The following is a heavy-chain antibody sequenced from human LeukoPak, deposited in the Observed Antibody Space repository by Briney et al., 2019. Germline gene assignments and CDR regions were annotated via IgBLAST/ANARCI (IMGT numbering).Heavy chain of an antibody. CDR2: INWNGGST. CDR1: GFTFDDYG. CDR3: ARADIVVVPAAIDYYYMDV. V-gene: IGHV3-20*04. D-gene: IGHD2-2*02. J-gene: IGHJ6*03. Sequence: GGSLRLSCAASGFTFDDYGMSWVRQAPGKGLEWVSGINWNGGSTGYADSVKGRFTISRDNAKNSLYLQMNSLRAEDTALHYCARADIVVVPAAIDYYYMDVWGKGTTVTVSS.